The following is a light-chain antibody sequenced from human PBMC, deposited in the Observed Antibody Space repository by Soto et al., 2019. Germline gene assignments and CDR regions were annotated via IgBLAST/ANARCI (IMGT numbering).Light chain of an antibody. CDR1: QSISSN. Sequence: EVVMTQSPATLSVSPGERVTLSCRASQSISSNLAWYQLKAGQTPRLLVYGASTRATGFPGKFSGSGSGTEFTLTISDLQSEDFAVYFCQQYNDWPPTFGQGTKVGIK. CDR2: GAS. J-gene: IGKJ1*01. CDR3: QQYNDWPPT. V-gene: IGKV3-15*01.